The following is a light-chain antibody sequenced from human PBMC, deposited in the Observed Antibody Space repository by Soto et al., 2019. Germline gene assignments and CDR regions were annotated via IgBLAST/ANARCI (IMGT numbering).Light chain of an antibody. V-gene: IGKV2-28*01. CDR2: VGS. CDR3: LEPLETPWT. Sequence: DIMMTQSPLSLPVTPGEPASISCRSSLSPLHSIGYYYLNWYLQKTGQSPQLLIYVGSNRASGVPERFSGSGSGTDFTLKISSVEAEDFGVYYCLEPLETPWTFGQGTKVEIK. CDR1: LSPLHSIGYYY. J-gene: IGKJ1*01.